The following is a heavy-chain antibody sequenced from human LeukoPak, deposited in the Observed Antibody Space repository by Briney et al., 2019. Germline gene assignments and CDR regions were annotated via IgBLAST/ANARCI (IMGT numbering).Heavy chain of an antibody. D-gene: IGHD2-2*01. J-gene: IGHJ5*02. CDR2: TDYRSTWYN. Sequence: SQTLSLTCAISGDSVSSNSVTWNWIRQSPSRGLEWLGRTDYRSTWYNDYAVSVRGRITVNPDTSKNQFSLHLNSVTPEDTAVYYCARRLTQYDCFDPWGQGILVTVSS. V-gene: IGHV6-1*01. CDR3: ARRLTQYDCFDP. CDR1: GDSVSSNSVT.